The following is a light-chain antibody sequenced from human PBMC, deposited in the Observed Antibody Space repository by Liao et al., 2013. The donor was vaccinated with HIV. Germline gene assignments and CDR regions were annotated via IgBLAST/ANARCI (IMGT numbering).Light chain of an antibody. CDR1: ALPKQQ. V-gene: IGLV3-25*03. J-gene: IGLJ1*01. CDR3: QSADHSGTYV. CDR2: KGT. Sequence: SYELTQPPSMSVSPGQTARITCSGDALPKQQVYWYQQKPGQAPVLMIFKGTERPSGIPERFSGSGSGTTVTLTISGVQAEDEADYYCQSADHSGTYVFGTGTKVTV.